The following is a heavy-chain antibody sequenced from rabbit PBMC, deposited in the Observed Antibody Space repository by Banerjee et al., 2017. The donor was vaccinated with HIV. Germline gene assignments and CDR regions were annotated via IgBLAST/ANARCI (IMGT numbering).Heavy chain of an antibody. CDR3: ARGPSSSGYYWNPYYGMDL. CDR1: GFDFSSYY. V-gene: IGHV1S7*01. J-gene: IGHJ6*01. D-gene: IGHD1-1*01. CDR2: IDPVFGST. Sequence: HLVESGGGLVQPGGSLKVYCKASGFDFSSYYMSWVRQAPGKGLEWIGYIDPVFGSTSYASWVNGRFTISSHNAQNTVSLQLNSLTAADTATYFCARGPSSSGYYWNPYYGMDLWGQGTLVTVS.